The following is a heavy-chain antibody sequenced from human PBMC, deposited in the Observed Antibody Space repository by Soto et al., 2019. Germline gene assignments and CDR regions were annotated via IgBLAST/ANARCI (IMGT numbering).Heavy chain of an antibody. V-gene: IGHV3-33*01. Sequence: GGSLRLSCAASGFTFSSYGMHWVRQAPGKGLEWVAVIWYDGSNKYYADSVKGRFTISRDNSKNTLYLQMNSLRAEDTAVYYCARDGAQVPAAILSYFDYWGQGTLVTVSS. CDR2: IWYDGSNK. D-gene: IGHD2-2*01. CDR1: GFTFSSYG. CDR3: ARDGAQVPAAILSYFDY. J-gene: IGHJ4*02.